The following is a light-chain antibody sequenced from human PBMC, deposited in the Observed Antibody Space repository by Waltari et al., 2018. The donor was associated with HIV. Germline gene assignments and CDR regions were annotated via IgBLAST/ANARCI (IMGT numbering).Light chain of an antibody. Sequence: QSALTQPASVSGSPGQSITISCTGTTSDVGGYKYVSWYQQHPDKAPKLVFYEVSNRPSGISIRFSGSKSGNTASLTSSWLQAEDESDYYCSSYTSRNTRVFGTGTKVTVL. CDR2: EVS. CDR3: SSYTSRNTRV. CDR1: TSDVGGYKY. J-gene: IGLJ1*01. V-gene: IGLV2-14*01.